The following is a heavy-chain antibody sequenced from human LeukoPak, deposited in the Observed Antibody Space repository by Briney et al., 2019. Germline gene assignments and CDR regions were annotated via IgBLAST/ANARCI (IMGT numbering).Heavy chain of an antibody. Sequence: GGSLRLSCAASGLTFSNYEMNCVRQAPGKGPEWVSYIRNSGSTTYYADSVKGRFTVSRDNAKNALYLQMNSLRAEDTAVYYCARTQRFGDYNLDYWGQGTLVTVSS. CDR2: IRNSGSTT. J-gene: IGHJ4*02. D-gene: IGHD4-17*01. CDR1: GLTFSNYE. CDR3: ARTQRFGDYNLDY. V-gene: IGHV3-48*03.